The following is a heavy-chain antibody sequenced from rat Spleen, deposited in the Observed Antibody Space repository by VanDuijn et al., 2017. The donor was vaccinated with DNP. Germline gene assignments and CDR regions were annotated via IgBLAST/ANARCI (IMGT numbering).Heavy chain of an antibody. V-gene: IGHV3-3*01. Sequence: EVQLQESGPGLVKPSQSLSLTCSVTGYSITSGYRWNWIRKFPGNKMEWMGYINSAGTTYYNPSLKSRISITRDTSKNQFFLQVTSVTSEDTAIYFCSRERDSTGIRTWYFDFWGQGVMVTVSS. D-gene: IGHD1-4*01. CDR1: GYSITSGYR. CDR2: INSAGTT. J-gene: IGHJ2*01. CDR3: SRERDSTGIRTWYFDF.